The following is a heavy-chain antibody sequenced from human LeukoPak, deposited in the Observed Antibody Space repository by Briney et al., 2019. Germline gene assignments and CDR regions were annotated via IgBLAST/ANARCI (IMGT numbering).Heavy chain of an antibody. D-gene: IGHD5-18*01. J-gene: IGHJ4*02. CDR2: IRYDGSNK. CDR1: GFTFSSYG. Sequence: GGSLRLSCAGSGFTFSSYGMHWVRQAPGKGLEWVAFIRYDGSNKYYADSVKGRFTISRDNSKNTLYLQMNSLRAEDTAVYYCAKGGGYSYGRILDYWGQGTLVTVSS. CDR3: AKGGGYSYGRILDY. V-gene: IGHV3-30*02.